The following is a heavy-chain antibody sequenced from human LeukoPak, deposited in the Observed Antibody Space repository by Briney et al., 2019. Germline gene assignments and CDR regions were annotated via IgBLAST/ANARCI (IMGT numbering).Heavy chain of an antibody. V-gene: IGHV3-21*01. Sequence: PGGSLRLSCAASGFTFSSYTMNWVRQAPGKGLEWVSSISSISSYIYYADSVKGRFTVSRDNAKNSLFLQMNSLRAEDTAIYYCARSLTTLTYEGYWGQGTLVTVSS. CDR1: GFTFSSYT. J-gene: IGHJ4*02. CDR2: ISSISSYI. D-gene: IGHD1-1*01. CDR3: ARSLTTLTYEGY.